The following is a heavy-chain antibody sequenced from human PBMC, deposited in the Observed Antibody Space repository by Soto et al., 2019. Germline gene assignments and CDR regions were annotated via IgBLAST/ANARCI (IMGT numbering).Heavy chain of an antibody. CDR3: AKGASIASHYYYSYYVMDV. Sequence: WGSLRLSCAASGFTFSSYAMSWVRQAPGQGLEWVSAISGSGGSTYYADSVKGRLTISRDNSKNTLYLQMNSLRAEDTAVYYCAKGASIASHYYYSYYVMDVWGQGTLVTVSS. V-gene: IGHV3-23*01. J-gene: IGHJ6*02. CDR1: GFTFSSYA. CDR2: ISGSGGST. D-gene: IGHD6-6*01.